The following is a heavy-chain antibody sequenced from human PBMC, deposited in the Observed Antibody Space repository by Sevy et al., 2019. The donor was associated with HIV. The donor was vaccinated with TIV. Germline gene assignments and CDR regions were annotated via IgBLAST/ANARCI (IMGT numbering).Heavy chain of an antibody. V-gene: IGHV3-30*18. CDR3: VKDLGYCSGGSCYSGGQFDY. CDR2: ISYDGGNK. Sequence: GGSLRLSCAASGFTFSTYGMHWVRQAPGKGLEWVAIISYDGGNKYYADSVKGRFTISRDNSKNTLYLQMNSLRAEDTALYYCVKDLGYCSGGSCYSGGQFDYWGQGTLVTVSS. D-gene: IGHD2-15*01. CDR1: GFTFSTYG. J-gene: IGHJ4*02.